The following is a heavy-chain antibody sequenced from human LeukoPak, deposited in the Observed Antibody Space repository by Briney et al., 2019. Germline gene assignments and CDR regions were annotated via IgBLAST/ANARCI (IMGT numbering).Heavy chain of an antibody. CDR1: GFTVSSSF. CDR3: ASGVYWNAFDI. Sequence: PGGSLRLSCAASGFTVSSSFMNWVRQAPGKGLEWVSVIYSGGNTYYADSVKDRFTISRDNSKNTLYLQMNNLRAEDTAVYYCASGVYWNAFDIWGQGTMVTVSS. CDR2: IYSGGNT. V-gene: IGHV3-66*01. J-gene: IGHJ3*02. D-gene: IGHD1-1*01.